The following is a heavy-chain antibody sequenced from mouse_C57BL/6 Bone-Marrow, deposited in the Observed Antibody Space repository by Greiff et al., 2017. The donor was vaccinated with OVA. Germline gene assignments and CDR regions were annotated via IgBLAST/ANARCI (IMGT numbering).Heavy chain of an antibody. Sequence: EVQVVESGGGLVQPKGSLKLSCAASGFSFNTYAMNWVRQAPGKGLEWVARIRSKSNNYATYYADSVKDRFTISRDDSESMLYLQMNNLKTEDTAMYYYGRGGYGYAMDYWGQGTSVTVSS. CDR2: IRSKSNNYAT. J-gene: IGHJ4*01. V-gene: IGHV10-1*01. CDR1: GFSFNTYA. D-gene: IGHD3-1*01. CDR3: GRGGYGYAMDY.